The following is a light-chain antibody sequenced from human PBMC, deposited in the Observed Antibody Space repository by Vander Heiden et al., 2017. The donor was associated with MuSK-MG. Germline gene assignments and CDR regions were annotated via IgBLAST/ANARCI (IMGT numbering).Light chain of an antibody. J-gene: IGKJ2*01. CDR3: QQYGRSLYT. Sequence: EIVLTQSPGTLSLSPGERATLSCRASQSVSSSYLAWYQQKPGQAPRLLIYGASSRATGIPDRFSGSGSGTDFTLTNSRLEPEDFAVYYCQQYGRSLYTFGQGTKLEIK. V-gene: IGKV3-20*01. CDR1: QSVSSSY. CDR2: GAS.